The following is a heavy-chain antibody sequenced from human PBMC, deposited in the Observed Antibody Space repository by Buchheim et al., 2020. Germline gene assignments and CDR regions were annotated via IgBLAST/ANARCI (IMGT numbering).Heavy chain of an antibody. CDR3: ARTATGPEY. J-gene: IGHJ4*02. D-gene: IGHD3-9*01. V-gene: IGHV3-74*01. CDR1: GFTFSSFW. CDR2: IKNDGSST. Sequence: EVELEESGGGLVQPGGSLRLSCAASGFTFSSFWMHWVRQAPGKGLEWVSRIKNDGSSTDYADSVKGRFIISRDNSKSTLYPQMNSLRVDDTAVYYCARTATGPEYWGQGTL.